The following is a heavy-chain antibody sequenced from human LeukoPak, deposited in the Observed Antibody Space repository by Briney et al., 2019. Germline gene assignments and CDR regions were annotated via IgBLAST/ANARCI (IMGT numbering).Heavy chain of an antibody. CDR2: INHSGST. CDR3: GQLVRSAYYYYYMDV. D-gene: IGHD6-13*01. V-gene: IGHV4-34*01. Sequence: PSETLSLTCAVYGRSFSGYYWSWIRQPPGKGLEWIGEINHSGSTNYNPSLKSRVTISVDTSKNQFSLKLSSVTAADTAVYYWGQLVRSAYYYYYMDVWGKGTTVTVSS. CDR1: GRSFSGYY. J-gene: IGHJ6*03.